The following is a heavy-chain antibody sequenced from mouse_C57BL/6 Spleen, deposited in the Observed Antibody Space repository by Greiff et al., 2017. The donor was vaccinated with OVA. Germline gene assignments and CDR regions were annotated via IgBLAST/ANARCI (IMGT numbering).Heavy chain of an antibody. D-gene: IGHD2-4*01. J-gene: IGHJ4*01. V-gene: IGHV1-55*01. CDR1: GYTFTSYW. CDR2: IYPGSGST. CDR3: AHYDYDVSYAMDD. Sequence: QVQLQQSGAELVKPGASVKMSCKASGYTFTSYWITWVKQRPGQGLEWIGDIYPGSGSTNYNEKFKSKATLTVDTSSSTAYMQLSSLTSEDSAVYYWAHYDYDVSYAMDDWGQGTSVTVSS.